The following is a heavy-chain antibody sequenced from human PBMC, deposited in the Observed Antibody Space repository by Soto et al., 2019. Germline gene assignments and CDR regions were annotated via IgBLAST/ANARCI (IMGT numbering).Heavy chain of an antibody. V-gene: IGHV1-3*01. CDR1: GYTFLSYA. CDR2: GNPSNGNT. Sequence: QVQLVQSGAEVKEPGASVKLSCKTSGYTFLSYAIHWVRQAPGQGLEWMGWGNPSNGNTRYSQNFQVRLSLTRDTSANTAYMELSSLRSEDTAVYYCARRLSAFDVWGQGTMVTVSS. CDR3: ARRLSAFDV. J-gene: IGHJ3*01.